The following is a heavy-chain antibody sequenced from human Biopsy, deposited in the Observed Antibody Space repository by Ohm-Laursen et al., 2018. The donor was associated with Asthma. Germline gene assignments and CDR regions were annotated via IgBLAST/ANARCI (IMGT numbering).Heavy chain of an antibody. Sequence: SLRLSCSASGFTFSNSGMHWVRQAPGKGLEWAAVIWFDGSNKYYVDSVRGRFTISRDNSKNTLYLQMNSLRAEDTAVYYCATDRFAGYSTSWYRGFWFDPWGQGTLVTVSS. CDR3: ATDRFAGYSTSWYRGFWFDP. CDR1: GFTFSNSG. V-gene: IGHV3-33*01. D-gene: IGHD6-13*01. J-gene: IGHJ5*02. CDR2: IWFDGSNK.